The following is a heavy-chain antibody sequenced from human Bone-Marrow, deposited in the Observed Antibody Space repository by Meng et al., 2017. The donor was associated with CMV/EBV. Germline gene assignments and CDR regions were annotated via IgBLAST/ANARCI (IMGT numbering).Heavy chain of an antibody. CDR1: GFTFSSYS. V-gene: IGHV3-48*01. J-gene: IGHJ4*02. CDR2: ISSSSSTI. Sequence: GGSLRLSCAASGFTFSSYSMNWVRQAPGKGLEWVSYISSSSSTIYYADSVKGRFTISRDNSKNTLYLQMNSLRPEDTAVYYCARDRPHFDYWGQGTLVTVSS. CDR3: ARDRPHFDY. D-gene: IGHD6-6*01.